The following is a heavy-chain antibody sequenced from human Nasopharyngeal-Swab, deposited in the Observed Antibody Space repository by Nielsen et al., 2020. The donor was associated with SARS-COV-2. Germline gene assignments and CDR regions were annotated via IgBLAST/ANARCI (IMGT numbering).Heavy chain of an antibody. CDR2: ISSSSSTI. D-gene: IGHD1-7*01. J-gene: IGHJ3*02. V-gene: IGHV3-48*01. CDR3: ARDIITGTIVGAFDI. Sequence: WIRQPPGKGLEWVSYISSSSSTIYYADSVKGRFTIPRDNAKNSLYLQMNSLRAEDTAVYYCARDIITGTIVGAFDIWGQGTMVTVSS.